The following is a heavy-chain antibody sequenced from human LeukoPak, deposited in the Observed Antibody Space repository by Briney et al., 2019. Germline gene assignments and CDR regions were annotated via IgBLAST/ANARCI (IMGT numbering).Heavy chain of an antibody. CDR1: GFTFSDYW. CDR3: IKVIMFAFDI. D-gene: IGHD3-10*02. V-gene: IGHV3-23*01. Sequence: GGSLRLSCAASGFTFSDYWIHWVRQAPGKGLEWVSAVSGSGGTTHYADSVKGRFTISRDNSKNTIYLQMNSLRAEDTAVYFCIKVIMFAFDIWGQGTMVTVSS. CDR2: VSGSGGTT. J-gene: IGHJ3*02.